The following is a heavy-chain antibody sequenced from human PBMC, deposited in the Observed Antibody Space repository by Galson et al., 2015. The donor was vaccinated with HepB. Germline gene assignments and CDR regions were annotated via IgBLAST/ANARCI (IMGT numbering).Heavy chain of an antibody. CDR3: ASQPADFNDY. D-gene: IGHD2-2*01. Sequence: SLRLSCAASGFTFSSYSMNWVRQAPGKGLEWVSSISSSSSYIYYADSVKGRFTVSRDNAKNSLYLQMNSLRAEDTAVYYCASQPADFNDYWGQGTLVTVSS. CDR1: GFTFSSYS. V-gene: IGHV3-21*01. J-gene: IGHJ4*02. CDR2: ISSSSSYI.